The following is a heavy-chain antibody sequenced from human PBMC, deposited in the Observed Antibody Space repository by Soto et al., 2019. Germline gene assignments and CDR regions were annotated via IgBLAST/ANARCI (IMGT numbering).Heavy chain of an antibody. Sequence: SGGSLRLSCTASGFTFNSYFMSWVRQAPGEGLEWIPAISGGGGAKYYSDSVKGRFTISRDNSNNTLYLQMNSLRADDTAVYYCAKSLTASNFRLDVWGHGTRVTVSS. V-gene: IGHV3-23*01. J-gene: IGHJ6*02. D-gene: IGHD7-27*01. CDR3: AKSLTASNFRLDV. CDR2: ISGGGGAK. CDR1: GFTFNSYF.